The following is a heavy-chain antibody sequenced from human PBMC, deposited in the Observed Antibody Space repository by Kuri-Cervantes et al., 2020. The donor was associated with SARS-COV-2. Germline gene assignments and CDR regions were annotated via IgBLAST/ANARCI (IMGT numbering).Heavy chain of an antibody. V-gene: IGHV1-8*01. Sequence: ASVKVSCKTPETTFPNYDINWVRQATGQGLEWMGMVKTNSGNTLYAQFFQGRVTMTRDISTSTVYMEPSSLTSEDTAIYYCYCAPKEGFDSWGQGTLVTVSS. CDR3: YCAPKEGFDS. CDR1: ETTFPNYD. D-gene: IGHD2-21*01. CDR2: VKTNSGNT. J-gene: IGHJ4*02.